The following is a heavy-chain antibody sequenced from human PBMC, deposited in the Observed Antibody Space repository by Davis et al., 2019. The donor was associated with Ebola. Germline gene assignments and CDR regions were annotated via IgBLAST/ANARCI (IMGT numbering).Heavy chain of an antibody. CDR2: IYPGDSDT. D-gene: IGHD3-22*01. Sequence: GESLKTSCTASGNIFTSYWSCWVRQMRGKGLEWLGIIYPGDSDTRYSPSFQGQVTISADKSISTAYLQWSSLKASDTAMYYCARLHYYESSGYFDYWGQGTLVTVSS. V-gene: IGHV5-51*01. CDR1: GNIFTSYW. J-gene: IGHJ4*02. CDR3: ARLHYYESSGYFDY.